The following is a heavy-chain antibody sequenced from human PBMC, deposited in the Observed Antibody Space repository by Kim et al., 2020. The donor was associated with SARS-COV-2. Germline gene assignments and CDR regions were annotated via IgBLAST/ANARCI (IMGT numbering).Heavy chain of an antibody. J-gene: IGHJ4*02. CDR3: ARQATGTGSFDY. V-gene: IGHV3-73*01. D-gene: IGHD3-10*01. Sequence: ASVKGIFTISRDESKNTAYLQMNSLNTEDTAVYYCARQATGTGSFDYWGQGILVTVSS.